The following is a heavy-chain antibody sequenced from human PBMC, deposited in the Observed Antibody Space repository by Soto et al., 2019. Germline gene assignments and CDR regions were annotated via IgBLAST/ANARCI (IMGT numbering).Heavy chain of an antibody. J-gene: IGHJ5*02. V-gene: IGHV4-59*01. CDR3: ARGGRLPYGEENWFDP. CDR2: IYYSGST. Sequence: KISETLSLTCTVSGGSISSYYWSWIRQPPGKGLEWIGYIYYSGSTNYNPSLKSRVTISVDTSKNQFSLKLSSVTAADTAVYYCARGGRLPYGEENWFDPWGQGTLVTVSS. D-gene: IGHD4-17*01. CDR1: GGSISSYY.